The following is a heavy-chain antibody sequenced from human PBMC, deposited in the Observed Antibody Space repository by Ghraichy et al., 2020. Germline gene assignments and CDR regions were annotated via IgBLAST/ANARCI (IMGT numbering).Heavy chain of an antibody. CDR2: INHSGST. J-gene: IGHJ6*02. CDR1: GGSFSGYY. CDR3: ARHSAKPLQKTPKLRFLEWLSSPLFSNYGMDV. D-gene: IGHD3-3*01. V-gene: IGHV4-34*01. Sequence: SETLSLTFAVYGGSFSGYYWSWIRQPPGKGLEWIGEINHSGSTNYNPSLKSRVTISVDTSKNQFSLKLSSVTAADTAVYYCARHSAKPLQKTPKLRFLEWLSSPLFSNYGMDVWGQGTTVTVSS.